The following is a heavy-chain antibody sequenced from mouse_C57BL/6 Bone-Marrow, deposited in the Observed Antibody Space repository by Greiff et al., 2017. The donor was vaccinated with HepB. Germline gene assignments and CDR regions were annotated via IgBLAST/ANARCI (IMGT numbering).Heavy chain of an antibody. Sequence: QVQLQQPGAELVKPGASVKMSCKASGYTFTSYWITWVKQRPGQGLEWIGDIYPGSGSTNYNEKFKSKATLTVDTSSSTAYMQLSSLTSEDSAVYYCARLDTTVVAPYAMDYWGQGTSVTVSS. V-gene: IGHV1-55*01. J-gene: IGHJ4*01. CDR2: IYPGSGST. CDR3: ARLDTTVVAPYAMDY. D-gene: IGHD1-1*01. CDR1: GYTFTSYW.